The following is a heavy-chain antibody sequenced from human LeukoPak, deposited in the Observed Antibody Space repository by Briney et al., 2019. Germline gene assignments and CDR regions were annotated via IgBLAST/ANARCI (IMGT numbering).Heavy chain of an antibody. D-gene: IGHD3-22*01. CDR1: GGTFSSYA. CDR2: IIPIFGTA. J-gene: IGHJ6*02. CDR3: ASPYFHYYDSSGPHHYYYYGMDV. V-gene: IGHV1-69*13. Sequence: SVKVSCKASGGTFSSYAISWVRQAPGQGLEWMGGIIPIFGTANYAQKFQGRVTITADESTSTAYMELSSLRSEDTAVYYCASPYFHYYDSSGPHHYYYYGMDVWGQGTAVTVSS.